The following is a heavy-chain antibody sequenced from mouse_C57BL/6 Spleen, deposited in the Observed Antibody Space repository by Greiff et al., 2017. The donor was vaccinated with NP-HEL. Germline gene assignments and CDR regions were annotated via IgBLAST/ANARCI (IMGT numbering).Heavy chain of an antibody. J-gene: IGHJ2*01. V-gene: IGHV1-69*01. CDR1: GYTFTSYW. Sequence: QVQLQQSGAELVMPGASVKLSCKASGYTFTSYWMHWVKQRPGQGLEWIGEIDPSDSYTNYNQKFKGKSTLTVDKSSSTAYMQLSSLTSEDSAVYYCARSWDYEGYWGQGTTLTVSS. D-gene: IGHD2-4*01. CDR2: IDPSDSYT. CDR3: ARSWDYEGY.